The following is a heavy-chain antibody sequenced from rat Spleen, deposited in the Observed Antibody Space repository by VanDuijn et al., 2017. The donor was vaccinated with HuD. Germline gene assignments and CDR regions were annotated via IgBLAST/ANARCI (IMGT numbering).Heavy chain of an antibody. CDR3: TQQLGDWFAY. D-gene: IGHD1-10*01. J-gene: IGHJ3*01. V-gene: IGHV5-31*01. Sequence: EVQLVESDGGLVQPGRSLKLSCVASGFTFNYYWMTWIRQAPGKGLEWVASITNASGRTYYRDSVKGRFTTSRDNAKSTLYRQMDSLRSEDTATYYCTQQLGDWFAYWGQGTLVTVSS. CDR1: GFTFNYYW. CDR2: ITNASGRT.